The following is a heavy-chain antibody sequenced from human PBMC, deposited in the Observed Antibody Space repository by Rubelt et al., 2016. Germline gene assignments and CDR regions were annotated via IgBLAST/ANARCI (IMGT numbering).Heavy chain of an antibody. Sequence: QVQLQESGPGLVKPSETLSLTCTVSGGSISSYYWSWIRQPPGKGLEWIGSIYYSGSTYYNPSLKCRVTISVDTSKNQFSLKLSSVTAADTAVYYCARLRGREAYYGMDVWGQGTTVTVSS. CDR1: GGSISSYY. V-gene: IGHV4-59*05. CDR3: ARLRGREAYYGMDV. D-gene: IGHD1-26*01. J-gene: IGHJ6*02. CDR2: IYYSGST.